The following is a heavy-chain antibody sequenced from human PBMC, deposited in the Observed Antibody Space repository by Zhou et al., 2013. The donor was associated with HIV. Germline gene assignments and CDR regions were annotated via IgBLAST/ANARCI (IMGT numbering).Heavy chain of an antibody. CDR1: GYSFTSYW. Sequence: EVQLVQSGAEVKKPGESLKISCKGSGYSFTSYWIGWVRQMPGKGLEWMGIIYPGDSDTRYSPSFQGQVTISADKSISTAYLQWSSLKASDTAMYYCARAITMVRERPAINYYYYYGMDVWGQGTTVTVSS. V-gene: IGHV5-51*01. CDR2: IYPGDSDT. CDR3: ARAITMVRERPAINYYYYYGMDV. D-gene: IGHD3-10*01. J-gene: IGHJ6*02.